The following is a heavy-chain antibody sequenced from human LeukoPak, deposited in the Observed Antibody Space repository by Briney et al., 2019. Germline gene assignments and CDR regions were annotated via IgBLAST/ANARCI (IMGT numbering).Heavy chain of an antibody. D-gene: IGHD4-23*01. V-gene: IGHV1-8*02. CDR3: ARGTATVVTPEGYYYYYYMDV. CDR2: MNPNSGNT. CDR1: GYTFTSYA. J-gene: IGHJ6*03. Sequence: ASVKVSCKASGYTFTSYAMNWVRQATGQGLEWMGWMNPNSGNTGYAQKFQGRVTMTRNTSISTAYMELSSLRSEDTAVYYCARGTATVVTPEGYYYYYYMDVWGKGTTVTISS.